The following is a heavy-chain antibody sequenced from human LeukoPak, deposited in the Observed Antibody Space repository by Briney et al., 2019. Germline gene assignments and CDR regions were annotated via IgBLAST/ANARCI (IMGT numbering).Heavy chain of an antibody. D-gene: IGHD4/OR15-4a*01. V-gene: IGHV4-31*03. CDR2: IHYSGST. Sequence: TSQTLSLTCTVSGGSISNDGYFWNWIRQHPGKGLEWIGYIHYSGSTDSNPSLRSRVAISVDTSKNQFSLKLNSVTTSDTAVYYCARGGATGARTRGAFVPSFDNWGQGRLVTVSS. CDR1: GGSISNDGYF. CDR3: ARGGATGARTRGAFVPSFDN. J-gene: IGHJ4*02.